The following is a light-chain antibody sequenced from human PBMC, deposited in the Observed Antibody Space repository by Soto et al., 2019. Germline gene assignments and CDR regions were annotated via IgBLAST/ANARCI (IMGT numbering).Light chain of an antibody. Sequence: QSALTQPASVSGSPGQSITISCTGTSSDVGGYDYVSWYQQYPGKAPKLMIYEVSNRPSGVSNRFSGSKSGNTASLTISGLQAEDEADYYCSSYTVSSTPVFGGGTKLTVL. CDR2: EVS. CDR3: SSYTVSSTPV. J-gene: IGLJ3*02. CDR1: SSDVGGYDY. V-gene: IGLV2-14*01.